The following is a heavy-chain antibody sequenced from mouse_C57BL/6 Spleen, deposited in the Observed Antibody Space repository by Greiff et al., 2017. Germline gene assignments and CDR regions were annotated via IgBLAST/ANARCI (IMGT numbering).Heavy chain of an antibody. Sequence: EVQVVESGGGLVKPGGSLKLSCAASGFTFSSYAMSWVRQTPEKRLEWVATISDGGSYTYYPDNVKGRFTISRDNATNNLYLQMSHLKSEDTAMYYCAREVELRRYFDVWGTGTTVTVSS. V-gene: IGHV5-4*01. CDR2: ISDGGSYT. CDR1: GFTFSSYA. D-gene: IGHD2-4*01. CDR3: AREVELRRYFDV. J-gene: IGHJ1*03.